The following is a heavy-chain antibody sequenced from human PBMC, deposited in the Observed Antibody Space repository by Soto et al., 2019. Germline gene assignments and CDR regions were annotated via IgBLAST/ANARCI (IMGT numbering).Heavy chain of an antibody. CDR3: TRGYDMDV. CDR2: ISGSGSNT. CDR1: GFTFNNYV. Sequence: GGSLRLSCAASGFTFNNYVMTWVRQAPGKGLEWVSRISGSGSNTYYADSVKGRFTISRDNSKNTLYLQMNSLGAEDTATYYCTRGYDMDVWGQGTTVTVSS. J-gene: IGHJ6*02. V-gene: IGHV3-23*01.